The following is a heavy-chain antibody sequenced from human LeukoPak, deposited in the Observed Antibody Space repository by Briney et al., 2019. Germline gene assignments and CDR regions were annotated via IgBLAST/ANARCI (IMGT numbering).Heavy chain of an antibody. D-gene: IGHD2-2*01. V-gene: IGHV5-51*01. CDR2: IYPADSDT. CDR1: GYSFTNYW. J-gene: IGHJ4*02. CDR3: ARRDCSRTSCSFVD. Sequence: GESLKISCKGSGYSFTNYWIGWVRQMPGKGLEWMGIIYPADSDTRHSPSLQGQVTISADKSISTAYLQWSSLKASDTAMYYCARRDCSRTSCSFVDWGQGTLVTVSS.